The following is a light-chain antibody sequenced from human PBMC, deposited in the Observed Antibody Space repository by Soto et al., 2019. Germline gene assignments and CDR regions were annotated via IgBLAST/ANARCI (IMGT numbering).Light chain of an antibody. Sequence: DIQMTQSPSTLSASFGDRVTITCRASQNIGTWLAWYQQKPGKAPKLLIYDVSSLESGVPSTLSGSGSGTELTLTISSLQPEDFATYYCQQYNNYWTFGQGTKVDIK. CDR2: DVS. V-gene: IGKV1-5*01. J-gene: IGKJ1*01. CDR1: QNIGTW. CDR3: QQYNNYWT.